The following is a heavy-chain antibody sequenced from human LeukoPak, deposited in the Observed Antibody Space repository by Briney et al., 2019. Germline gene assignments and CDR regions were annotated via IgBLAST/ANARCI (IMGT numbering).Heavy chain of an antibody. V-gene: IGHV4-39*07. J-gene: IGHJ3*02. Sequence: SETLSLTCTVSGGSISSGDYYWSWIRQPPGKGLEWIGEIYHSGSTNYNPSLKSRVTISVDKSKNQFSLKLSSVTAADTAVYYCARNRVVPAAMLRAFDIWGQGTMVTVSS. D-gene: IGHD2-2*01. CDR2: IYHSGST. CDR1: GGSISSGDYY. CDR3: ARNRVVPAAMLRAFDI.